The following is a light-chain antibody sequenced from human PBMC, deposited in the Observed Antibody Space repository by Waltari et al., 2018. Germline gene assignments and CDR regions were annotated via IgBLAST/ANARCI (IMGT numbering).Light chain of an antibody. CDR3: QQYKDWPPLT. CDR2: GAS. Sequence: EVVMTQPPATLSLSPGERATLHCRASPSVGSFLAWYQQKPGQAPRLLIYGASTRATGIPARFSGSGSGTEFTLTISSLQSEEFAVYYCQQYKDWPPLTFGGGTKVEIK. V-gene: IGKV3-15*01. J-gene: IGKJ4*01. CDR1: PSVGSF.